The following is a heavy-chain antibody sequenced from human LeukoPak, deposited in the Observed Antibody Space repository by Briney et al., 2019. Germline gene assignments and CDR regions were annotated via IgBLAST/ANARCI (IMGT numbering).Heavy chain of an antibody. Sequence: SETLSLTCTVSGNSISSSSYYCVWIRQPPGKGLEWIGSINYYGKTYYNPSVKSRVAISVDTSKNQFSLMLRSVTAADTAVYYCGRSAGFVHFDHWGQGTLVTVTS. D-gene: IGHD3-16*01. CDR3: GRSAGFVHFDH. J-gene: IGHJ4*02. CDR2: INYYGKT. V-gene: IGHV4-39*07. CDR1: GNSISSSSYY.